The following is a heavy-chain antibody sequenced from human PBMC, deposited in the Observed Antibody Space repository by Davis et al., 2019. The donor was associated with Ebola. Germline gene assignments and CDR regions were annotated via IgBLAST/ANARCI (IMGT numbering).Heavy chain of an antibody. CDR1: GFTFSRHG. D-gene: IGHD3-10*01. V-gene: IGHV3-30*12. J-gene: IGHJ4*02. CDR2: ISYDKSNK. Sequence: GGSLRLSCVASGFTFSRHGMHWVRQAPGKGLEWVAVISYDKSNKYYADSVKGRFTISRDNSKNTLYLQMNSLRAEDTAVYYCARGGSGPDYRLDYWGQGTLVTVSS. CDR3: ARGGSGPDYRLDY.